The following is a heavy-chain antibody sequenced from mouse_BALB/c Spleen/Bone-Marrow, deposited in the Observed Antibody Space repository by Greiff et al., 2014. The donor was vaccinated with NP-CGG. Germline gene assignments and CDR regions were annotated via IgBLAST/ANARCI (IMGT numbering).Heavy chain of an antibody. CDR2: ISSGGSYT. CDR3: ARITTVVATGDY. J-gene: IGHJ2*01. CDR1: GFTLSTYA. Sequence: VQLKESGGGLVKPGGSLKLSCAASGFTLSTYAMSWVRQTPEKRLEWVATISSGGSYTYYPDSVKGRFTISRDNAKNTLYLQMSSLRSEDTAMYYCARITTVVATGDYWGQGTTLTVSS. V-gene: IGHV5-9-3*01. D-gene: IGHD1-1*01.